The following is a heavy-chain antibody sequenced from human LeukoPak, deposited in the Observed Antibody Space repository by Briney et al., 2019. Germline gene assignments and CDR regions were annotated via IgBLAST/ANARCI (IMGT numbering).Heavy chain of an antibody. Sequence: SETLSLTCTASGGSISSYYWSWIRHHPGNGLDWIGYIYYSGSTNYNPSLKSRVTISVDTSKNQFSLKLSSVSAADTAVYYCAREGQDTAMVTHCYYYMDVWGKGTTVTVSS. J-gene: IGHJ6*03. CDR1: GGSISSYY. V-gene: IGHV4-59*01. D-gene: IGHD5-18*01. CDR3: AREGQDTAMVTHCYYYMDV. CDR2: IYYSGST.